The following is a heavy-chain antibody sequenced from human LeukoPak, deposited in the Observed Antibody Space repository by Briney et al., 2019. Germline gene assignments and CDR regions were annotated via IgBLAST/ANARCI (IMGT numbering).Heavy chain of an antibody. J-gene: IGHJ4*02. CDR2: ISGSGGST. Sequence: GGSLRLSCAASGFTFSGYAMSWVRQAPGKGLEWVSAISGSGGSTYYADSVKGRFTISRDNSKNTLYLQLNSLRAEDTAVYYCAKDRGLHYFDYWGQGTLVTVSS. CDR1: GFTFSGYA. CDR3: AKDRGLHYFDY. V-gene: IGHV3-23*01. D-gene: IGHD1-26*01.